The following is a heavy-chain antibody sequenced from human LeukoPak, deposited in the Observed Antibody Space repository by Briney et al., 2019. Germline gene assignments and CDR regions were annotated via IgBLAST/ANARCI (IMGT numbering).Heavy chain of an antibody. CDR2: INLGDSDT. Sequence: GESLKISCEVSGHRFTNHWIGWVRQMPGKGLEWMGIINLGDSDTKYSPSFQGQVTISLDKSISTAYLQWRSPKASDTAMYYCARRPYSGSPNWFDPWGQGTLVTVSS. CDR3: ARRPYSGSPNWFDP. J-gene: IGHJ5*02. V-gene: IGHV5-51*01. D-gene: IGHD1-26*01. CDR1: GHRFTNHW.